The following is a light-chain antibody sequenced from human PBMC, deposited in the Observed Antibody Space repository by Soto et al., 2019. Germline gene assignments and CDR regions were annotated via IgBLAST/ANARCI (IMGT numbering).Light chain of an antibody. CDR2: AAS. V-gene: IGKV1-39*01. Sequence: DIQMTQSPSSLSASVGDRVTITCRTSQPINIYLNWYQHKPGKAPKLLIYAASSLQSGVPSRFSGSGSGADFTLTISSLQPEDFATYYCQQSYSDPTFGGGTKVDIK. CDR1: QPINIY. CDR3: QQSYSDPT. J-gene: IGKJ4*01.